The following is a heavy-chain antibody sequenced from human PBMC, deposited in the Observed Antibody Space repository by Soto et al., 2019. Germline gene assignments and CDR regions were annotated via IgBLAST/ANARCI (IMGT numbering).Heavy chain of an antibody. Sequence: SETLSLTCTVSGGSISSSSYYWGWIRQPPGKGLEWIGSIYYSGSTYYNPSLKSRVTISVDTSKNQFSLKLSSVTAADTAVYYCARDLEGGGPLDYWGQGTLVTVSS. D-gene: IGHD3-3*01. CDR2: IYYSGST. CDR3: ARDLEGGGPLDY. CDR1: GGSISSSSYY. J-gene: IGHJ4*02. V-gene: IGHV4-39*07.